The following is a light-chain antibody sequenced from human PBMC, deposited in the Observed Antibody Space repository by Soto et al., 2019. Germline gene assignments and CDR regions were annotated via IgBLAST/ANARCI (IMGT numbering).Light chain of an antibody. Sequence: QSALTQPASVSGSPGQSITISCTGTSSDIGGYNYVSWSQQHPGKAPKLMIYEVSNRPSGVSNRFSGSKSGNTASLTISGLQAEDEADYYCTSYTSSSTYVFGTGTK. CDR2: EVS. CDR1: SSDIGGYNY. V-gene: IGLV2-14*01. J-gene: IGLJ1*01. CDR3: TSYTSSSTYV.